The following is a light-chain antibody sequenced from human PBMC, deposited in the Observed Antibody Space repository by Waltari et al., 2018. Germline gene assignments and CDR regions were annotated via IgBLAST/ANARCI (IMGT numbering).Light chain of an antibody. CDR2: EVR. V-gene: IGLV2-14*01. Sequence: QSALTQPASVSGSPGQSITISCTGTSSAVRAYDYFSWYQQKPDKAPPLIIYEVRDLTPGVPNRFSGSKSGYTAFLTISGLQAEDEADYYGTAYTTSRTWVFGGGTKLTVL. CDR1: SSAVRAYDY. CDR3: TAYTTSRTWV. J-gene: IGLJ3*02.